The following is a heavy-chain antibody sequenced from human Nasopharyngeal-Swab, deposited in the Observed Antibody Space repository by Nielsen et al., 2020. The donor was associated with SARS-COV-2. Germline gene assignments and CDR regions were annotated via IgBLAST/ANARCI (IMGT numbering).Heavy chain of an antibody. CDR1: GYTLTELS. J-gene: IGHJ3*02. Sequence: ASVKVSCKVSGYTLTELSMHWVRQAPGKGLEWMGGFDPEDGETIYAQKFQGRVTMTEDTSTDTAYMGLSSLRSEDTAVYYCATDSRWYYGSGSYYLGAFDIWGQGTMVTVSS. CDR3: ATDSRWYYGSGSYYLGAFDI. V-gene: IGHV1-24*01. CDR2: FDPEDGET. D-gene: IGHD3-10*01.